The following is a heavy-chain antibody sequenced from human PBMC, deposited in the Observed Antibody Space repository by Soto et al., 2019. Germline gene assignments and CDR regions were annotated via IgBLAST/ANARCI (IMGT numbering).Heavy chain of an antibody. V-gene: IGHV3-30-3*01. CDR3: ARDMTTVTISRYYYYGMDV. CDR1: GFTFSSYA. Sequence: HPGGSLRLSCAAPGFTFSSYAMHWVRQAPGKGLEWVAVISYDGSNKYYADAVKGRFTISRDNSKNTLYLQMKSLRAEDTAVYYCARDMTTVTISRYYYYGMDVWGQGTTVTVSS. CDR2: ISYDGSNK. D-gene: IGHD4-17*01. J-gene: IGHJ6*02.